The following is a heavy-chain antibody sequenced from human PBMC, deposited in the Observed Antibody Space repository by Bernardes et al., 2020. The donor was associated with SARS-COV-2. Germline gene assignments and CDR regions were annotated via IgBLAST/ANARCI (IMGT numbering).Heavy chain of an antibody. V-gene: IGHV3-13*01. D-gene: IGHD5-18*01. CDR3: TRVKSNGLDI. Sequence: GGSLSLSCAASGFALSSHDMPWVRQATGKGLEWVSGIGIAGDIYYAGSVKGRFTITRENAKNSLYLQMNNLRAGDTAVYYCTRVKSNGLDIWGQGTMVTVSS. CDR2: IGIAGDI. CDR1: GFALSSHD. J-gene: IGHJ3*02.